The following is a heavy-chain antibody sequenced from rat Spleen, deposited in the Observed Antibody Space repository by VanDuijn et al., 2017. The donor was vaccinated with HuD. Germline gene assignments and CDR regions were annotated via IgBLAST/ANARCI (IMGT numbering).Heavy chain of an antibody. Sequence: EVQLVESGGGLVQPGRSLKLSCAASGFTFSDYYMAWIRQAPGKGLEWVASITNTGGSIYYPDSVKGRFTISRDNAQNTLYLQMNSLRSEDTATYYCATPSPTRVSLGWFAYWGQGTLVTVSS. CDR1: GFTFSDYY. D-gene: IGHD1-4*01. CDR2: ITNTGGSI. CDR3: ATPSPTRVSLGWFAY. J-gene: IGHJ3*01. V-gene: IGHV5-31*01.